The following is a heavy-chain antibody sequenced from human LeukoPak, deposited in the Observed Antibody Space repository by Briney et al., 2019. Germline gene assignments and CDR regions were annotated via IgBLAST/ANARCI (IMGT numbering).Heavy chain of an antibody. D-gene: IGHD4-23*01. Sequence: SETLALTCTVSGGSIGSYYWSWIRQPPGKGLEWIGYIYYSGNTNYNPSLKSLVTISVDTSKNQFSLKLSSVTAADTAVYYCARSTVVTPFDSWGQGTLVTVSS. V-gene: IGHV4-59*01. CDR1: GGSIGSYY. CDR2: IYYSGNT. J-gene: IGHJ4*02. CDR3: ARSTVVTPFDS.